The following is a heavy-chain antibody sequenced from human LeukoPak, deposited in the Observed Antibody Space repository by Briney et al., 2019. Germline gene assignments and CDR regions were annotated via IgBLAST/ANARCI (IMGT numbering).Heavy chain of an antibody. Sequence: PGGSLRLSCAASGFTLSSYAMSWVRQAPGKGLEWVSPISSSGGSSFYADSVKGRFTISRDNAKNSLYLQMNSLRDEDTAVYYCARDKDPWGQGTLVTVSS. CDR1: GFTLSSYA. CDR2: ISSSGGSS. V-gene: IGHV3-23*01. CDR3: ARDKDP. J-gene: IGHJ5*02.